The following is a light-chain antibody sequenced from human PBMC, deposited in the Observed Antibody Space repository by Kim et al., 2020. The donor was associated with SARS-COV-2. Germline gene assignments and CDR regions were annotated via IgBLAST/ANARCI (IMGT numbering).Light chain of an antibody. CDR1: ESVSSS. CDR2: GAS. CDR3: QQYSNWPLA. Sequence: SPGERATLSCRASESVSSSFLAWYQQKPGQAPRLLIYGASTRATGVPARFSGSGSGTEFTLTISSLQSEDSAVYYCQQYSNWPLAFGQGTKVEIK. J-gene: IGKJ1*01. V-gene: IGKV3-15*01.